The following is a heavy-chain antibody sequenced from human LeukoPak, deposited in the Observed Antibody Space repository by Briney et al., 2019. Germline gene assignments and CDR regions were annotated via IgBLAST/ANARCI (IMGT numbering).Heavy chain of an antibody. J-gene: IGHJ3*01. D-gene: IGHD1-26*01. CDR3: AKSPRIVGPTTAFDV. Sequence: GGSLRLSCAASGFTFSSYAMHWVRQAPGKGLEWVSVVSSSTIYTFYADSVQGRFTISRDNSKNTLYLQMNGLRAEDTALYYCAKSPRIVGPTTAFDVWGQGTTVTVSS. CDR2: VSSSTIYT. V-gene: IGHV3-23*01. CDR1: GFTFSSYA.